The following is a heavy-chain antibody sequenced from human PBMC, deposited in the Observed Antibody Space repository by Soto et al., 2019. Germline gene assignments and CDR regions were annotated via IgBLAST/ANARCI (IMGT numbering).Heavy chain of an antibody. Sequence: EVQLVESGGGLVQPGRSLRLSCAASGFTFDDYAMHWARQAPGKGLEWVSGISWNSGSIGYADSVKGRFTISRDNAKNSLYLQMNSLRAEDTALYYCAKVGATSDYFDYWGQGTLVTVSS. CDR2: ISWNSGSI. D-gene: IGHD1-26*01. CDR1: GFTFDDYA. V-gene: IGHV3-9*01. J-gene: IGHJ4*02. CDR3: AKVGATSDYFDY.